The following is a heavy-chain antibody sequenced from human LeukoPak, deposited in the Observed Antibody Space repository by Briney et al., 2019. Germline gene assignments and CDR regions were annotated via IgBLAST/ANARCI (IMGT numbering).Heavy chain of an antibody. V-gene: IGHV3-30-3*01. J-gene: IGHJ3*02. CDR1: GFTFSSYA. Sequence: GGSLRLSCAASGFTFSSYAMHWVRQAPGKGLEWVAVISYDGSNKYYADSVKGRFTISRDNSKNTLYLQMNSLRAEDTAVYYCAREDSKAVAFDIWGQGTMVTVSS. CDR3: AREDSKAVAFDI. CDR2: ISYDGSNK. D-gene: IGHD2-21*01.